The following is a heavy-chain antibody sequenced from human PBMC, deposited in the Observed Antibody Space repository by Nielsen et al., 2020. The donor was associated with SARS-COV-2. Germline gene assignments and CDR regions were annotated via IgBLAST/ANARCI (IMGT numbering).Heavy chain of an antibody. CDR2: IIPIFGTA. Sequence: WVRQAAGQVLEWMGGIIPIFGTANYAQKFQGRVTITADESTSTAYMELSSLRSEDTAVYYCARSNEVGIVGATDDMDVWGQGTTVTVSS. V-gene: IGHV1-69*01. D-gene: IGHD1-26*01. CDR3: ARSNEVGIVGATDDMDV. J-gene: IGHJ6*02.